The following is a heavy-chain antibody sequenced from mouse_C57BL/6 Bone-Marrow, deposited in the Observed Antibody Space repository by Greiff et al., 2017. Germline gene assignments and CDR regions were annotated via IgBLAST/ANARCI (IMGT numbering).Heavy chain of an antibody. D-gene: IGHD6-2*01. CDR3: ARMGGFGLPFDY. CDR1: GFTFSDYG. V-gene: IGHV5-15*04. Sequence: EVKVEESGGGLVQPGGSLKLSCAASGFTFSDYGMAWVRQAPRKGPEWVAFISNLAYSIYYADTVTGRFTISRENAKNTLYLEMSSLRSEDTAMYYCARMGGFGLPFDYWGQGTTLTVSS. J-gene: IGHJ2*01. CDR2: ISNLAYSI.